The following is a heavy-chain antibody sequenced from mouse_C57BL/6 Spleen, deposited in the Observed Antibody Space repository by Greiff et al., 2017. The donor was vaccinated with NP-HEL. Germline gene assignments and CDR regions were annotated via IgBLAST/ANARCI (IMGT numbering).Heavy chain of an antibody. Sequence: EVKLVESGGDLVKPGGSLKLSCAASGFTFSSYGMSWVRQTPDKRLEWVATISSGGSYIYYPDSVKGRFTISRDNAKNTLFLQMSSLKSEDTAMACCDCQRRGSSSYEGFAYWGQGTLVTVSA. J-gene: IGHJ3*01. V-gene: IGHV5-6*01. D-gene: IGHD1-1*01. CDR2: ISSGGSYI. CDR1: GFTFSSYG. CDR3: DCQRRGSSSYEGFAY.